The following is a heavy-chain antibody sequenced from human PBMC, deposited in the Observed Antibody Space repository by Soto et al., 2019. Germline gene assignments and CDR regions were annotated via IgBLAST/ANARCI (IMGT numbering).Heavy chain of an antibody. CDR2: IIPIFGTA. CDR3: AGEARDYDFWSGYYSR. Sequence: QVQLVQSGAEVKKPGSSVKVSCKASGCTFSSYAISWVRQAPGQGLEWMGGIIPIFGTANYAQKFQGRVTITADESTSTAYMELSSLRSEDTAVYYCAGEARDYDFWSGYYSRWGQGTLVTVSS. V-gene: IGHV1-69*01. CDR1: GCTFSSYA. J-gene: IGHJ4*02. D-gene: IGHD3-3*01.